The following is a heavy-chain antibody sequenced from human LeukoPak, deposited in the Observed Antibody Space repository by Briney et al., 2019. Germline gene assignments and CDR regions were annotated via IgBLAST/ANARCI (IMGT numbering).Heavy chain of an antibody. CDR3: AKALLYSSSSNYFDY. CDR2: ISGSGGST. V-gene: IGHV3-23*01. CDR1: GFTVRNNY. J-gene: IGHJ4*02. D-gene: IGHD6-6*01. Sequence: PGGSLRLSCAASGFTVRNNYMSWVRQAPGKGLEWVSAISGSGGSTYYADSVKGRFTISRDNSKNTLYLQMNSLRAEDTAVYYCAKALLYSSSSNYFDYWGQGTLVTVSS.